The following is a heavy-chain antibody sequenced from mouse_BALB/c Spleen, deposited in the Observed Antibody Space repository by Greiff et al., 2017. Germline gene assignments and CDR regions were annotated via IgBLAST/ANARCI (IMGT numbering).Heavy chain of an antibody. D-gene: IGHD1-1*01. V-gene: IGHV3-2*02. CDR3: AGNYGSSLYCYFEV. CDR2: ISYSGST. CDR1: GYSITSDYA. J-gene: IGHJ1*01. Sequence: EVQLQESGPGLVKPSQSLSLTCTVTGYSITSDYAWNWIRQFPGNKLEWMGYISYSGSTSYNPSLKSRISITRDTSKNQFFLQLNSVTTEDTATYYCAGNYGSSLYCYFEVWGAGTTVTVSS.